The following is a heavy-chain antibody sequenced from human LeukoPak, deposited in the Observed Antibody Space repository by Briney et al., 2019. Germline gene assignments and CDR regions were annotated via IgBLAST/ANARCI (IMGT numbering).Heavy chain of an antibody. CDR2: IKQGGSEK. D-gene: IGHD3-3*01. Sequence: AGGSLRLSCAASGFTFSSYWMSWVRQAPGKGREWVANIKQGGSEKYYVDSVKGRFTISRDNAKNSLYLQMNSLRAEDTAVYYCARECYDFWSGYPLDYWGQGTLVTVSS. CDR1: GFTFSSYW. CDR3: ARECYDFWSGYPLDY. V-gene: IGHV3-7*01. J-gene: IGHJ4*02.